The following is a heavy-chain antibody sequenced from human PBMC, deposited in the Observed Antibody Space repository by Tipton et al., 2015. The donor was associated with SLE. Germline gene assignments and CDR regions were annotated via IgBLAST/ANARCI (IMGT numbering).Heavy chain of an antibody. J-gene: IGHJ3*02. Sequence: GGGSVQPGRSLRLSCAASGFTFDDYAMHWVRQAPGKGLEWVSGISWNSGSIGYADSVKGRFTISRDNAKNSLYLQMNSLRAEDTALYYCAKTPRDFWSGSGDAFDIWGQGTMVTVSS. CDR3: AKTPRDFWSGSGDAFDI. V-gene: IGHV3-9*01. D-gene: IGHD3-3*01. CDR2: ISWNSGSI. CDR1: GFTFDDYA.